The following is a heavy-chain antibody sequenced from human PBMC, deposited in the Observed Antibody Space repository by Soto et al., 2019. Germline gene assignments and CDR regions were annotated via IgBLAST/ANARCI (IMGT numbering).Heavy chain of an antibody. CDR2: ISSSSSYI. CDR3: ARDQLGPIVVVPAAMSRYYGMDV. D-gene: IGHD2-2*01. J-gene: IGHJ6*02. CDR1: GFTFSSYS. Sequence: GGSLRLSCAASGFTFSSYSMNWVRQAPGKGLEWVSSISSSSSYIYYADSVKGRFTISRDNAKNSLYLQMNSLRAEDTAVYYCARDQLGPIVVVPAAMSRYYGMDVWGQGTTVTVSS. V-gene: IGHV3-21*01.